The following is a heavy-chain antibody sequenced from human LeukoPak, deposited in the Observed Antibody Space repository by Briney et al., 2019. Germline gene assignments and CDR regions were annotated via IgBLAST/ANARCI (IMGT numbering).Heavy chain of an antibody. V-gene: IGHV4-39*01. D-gene: IGHD6-19*01. CDR2: IYYSGST. J-gene: IGHJ4*02. CDR1: GGSISRSTYY. Sequence: SETLSLTCSVAGGSISRSTYYWAWIRQPPGKGLEWIETIYYSGSTYYNPSLKRAVIISVDTSKNQFSLKLTSVTAADTAVYFCARLYSSAWFGRYFDSWGQGTLVTVSS. CDR3: ARLYSSAWFGRYFDS.